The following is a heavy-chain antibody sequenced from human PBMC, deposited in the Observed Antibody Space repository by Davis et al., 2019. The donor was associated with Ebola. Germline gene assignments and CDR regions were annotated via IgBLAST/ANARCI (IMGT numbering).Heavy chain of an antibody. CDR3: ARTAAGATYFQH. D-gene: IGHD6-13*01. Sequence: HTGGSLRLSCAASGFTFSSYWMHWVRQAPGKGLVWVSRINSDGSSTSYADSVKGRFTISRDDSKNTLFLQMNSLRGEDAAVYYCARTAAGATYFQHWGQGTLVTVSS. CDR2: INSDGSST. V-gene: IGHV3-74*01. CDR1: GFTFSSYW. J-gene: IGHJ1*01.